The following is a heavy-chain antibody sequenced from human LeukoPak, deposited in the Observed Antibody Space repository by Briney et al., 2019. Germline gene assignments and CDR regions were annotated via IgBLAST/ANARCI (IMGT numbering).Heavy chain of an antibody. D-gene: IGHD1-26*01. V-gene: IGHV3-33*01. J-gene: IGHJ4*02. CDR2: IWYDGSNK. Sequence: GGSLRLSCAASGFTFSSYGMHWVRQAPGKGLEWVAVIWYDGSNKYYADSVKGRFTISRDNSKNTLYLQMNSLRPEDTAVYYCATADKWEPLDYWGQGTLVTVSS. CDR3: ATADKWEPLDY. CDR1: GFTFSSYG.